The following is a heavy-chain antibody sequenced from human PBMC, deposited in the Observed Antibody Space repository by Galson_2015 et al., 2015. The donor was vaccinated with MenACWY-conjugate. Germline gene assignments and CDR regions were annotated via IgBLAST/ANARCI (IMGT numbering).Heavy chain of an antibody. J-gene: IGHJ5*02. CDR3: ARACSWVLYNWFDP. D-gene: IGHD6-13*01. Sequence: SLRLSCAASGFTFSSYWMSWVRQAPGKGLEWVANIKQDGSEKYYVDSVKGRFTISRDNAKNSLYLQMNSLRAENTAVYYCARACSWVLYNWFDPWGQGTPITVSS. CDR1: GFTFSSYW. CDR2: IKQDGSEK. V-gene: IGHV3-7*03.